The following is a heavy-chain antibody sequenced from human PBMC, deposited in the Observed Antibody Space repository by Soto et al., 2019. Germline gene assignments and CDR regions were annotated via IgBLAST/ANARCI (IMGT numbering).Heavy chain of an antibody. CDR3: ARPPVKGFDGYYYYGMDV. J-gene: IGHJ6*02. V-gene: IGHV1-69*05. D-gene: IGHD4-17*01. CDR1: GGTFSSCA. CDR2: IFPIFGTA. Sequence: SVKVSCKACGGTFSSCAISWVRQAPGQGIEWMGGIFPIFGTANYAQKFEGRVTITTDESTSTAYMELSSLRSEDTAVYYCARPPVKGFDGYYYYGMDVWGQGTTVTVSS.